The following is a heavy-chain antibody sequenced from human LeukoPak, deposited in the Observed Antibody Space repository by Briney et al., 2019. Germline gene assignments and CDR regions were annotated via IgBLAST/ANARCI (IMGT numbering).Heavy chain of an antibody. CDR1: GDSISSASYY. J-gene: IGHJ4*02. CDR2: IYYSGST. D-gene: IGHD1-26*01. V-gene: IGHV4-30-4*08. CDR3: ARDPYSGSRFDY. Sequence: PSETLSLTCTVSGDSISSASYYWGWIRQPPGKGLEWIGYIYYSGSTYSNPSLESRVTISIDTSKNQFSLKLSSVIAADTAVYYCARDPYSGSRFDYWGQGTLVTVSS.